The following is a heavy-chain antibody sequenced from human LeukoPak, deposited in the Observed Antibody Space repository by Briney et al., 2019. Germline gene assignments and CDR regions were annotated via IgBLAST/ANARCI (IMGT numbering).Heavy chain of an antibody. V-gene: IGHV4-38-2*02. CDR1: GYSISSGYY. D-gene: IGHD3-10*01. CDR3: ASVRRGFGESSKYYSYYYMDV. Sequence: SETLSLTCTASGYSISSGYYWGWIRQPPGKGLEWIGSIYYSGSTYFNPSLKSRVTISVDTSKNQFSLKLSAVAAADTAVYYCASVRRGFGESSKYYSYYYMDVWGIGTTVTISS. CDR2: IYYSGST. J-gene: IGHJ6*03.